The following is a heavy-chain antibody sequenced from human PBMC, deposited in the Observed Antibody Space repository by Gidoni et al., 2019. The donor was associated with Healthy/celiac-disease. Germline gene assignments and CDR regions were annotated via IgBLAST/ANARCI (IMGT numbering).Heavy chain of an antibody. J-gene: IGHJ5*02. CDR1: GYTFTSYY. V-gene: IGHV1-46*03. CDR3: ARGKKLRFLEWSSSYNWFDP. Sequence: QVQLVQSGAEVKKPGASVKVSCKASGYTFTSYYMHWVRQAPGKGLEWMGIINPSGGSTSYAQKFQGRVTMTRDTSTSTVYMELSSLRSEDTAVYYCARGKKLRFLEWSSSYNWFDPWGQGTLVTVSS. CDR2: INPSGGST. D-gene: IGHD3-3*01.